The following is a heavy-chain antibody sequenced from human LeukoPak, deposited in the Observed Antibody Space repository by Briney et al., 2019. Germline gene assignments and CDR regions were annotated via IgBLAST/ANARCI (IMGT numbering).Heavy chain of an antibody. V-gene: IGHV3-53*01. D-gene: IGHD3-22*01. CDR1: GFTFSSNY. J-gene: IGHJ4*02. CDR2: IYSGGST. Sequence: GGSLRLSCAASGFTFSSNYMSWVRQAPGKGLEWVSVIYSGGSTYYADSVKGRFTISRDNSKNTLYLQMNSLRAEDTAVYYCARIPHYYDSSGFFDYWGQGTLVTVSS. CDR3: ARIPHYYDSSGFFDY.